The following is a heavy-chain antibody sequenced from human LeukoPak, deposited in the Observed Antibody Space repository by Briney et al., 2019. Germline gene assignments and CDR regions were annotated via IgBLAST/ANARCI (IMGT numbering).Heavy chain of an antibody. CDR1: GFRFTSYW. J-gene: IGHJ4*02. CDR2: INQDGSEK. Sequence: GGSLRRSCAASGFRFTSYWMSWVRQAPGKGLEWVANINQDGSEKYYGDSVKGRFTISRDNAKNSLYLQMSSLRAEDTAVYFCARDGHPFDSWGQGTLVTVSS. V-gene: IGHV3-7*01. CDR3: ARDGHPFDS.